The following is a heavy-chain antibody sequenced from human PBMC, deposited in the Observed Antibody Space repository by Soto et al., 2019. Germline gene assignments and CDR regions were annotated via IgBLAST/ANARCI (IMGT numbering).Heavy chain of an antibody. CDR2: INPNSGGT. J-gene: IGHJ5*02. CDR1: GGTFSSYA. Sequence: QVQLVQSGAEVKKPGSSVKVSCKASGGTFSSYAISWVRQAPGQGLEWMGGINPNSGGTNYAQKFQGRVTMTRDTSISTAYMELSRLRSDDTAVYYCAREGVVVVAATKLNWFDPWGQGTLVTVSS. D-gene: IGHD2-15*01. V-gene: IGHV1-2*02. CDR3: AREGVVVVAATKLNWFDP.